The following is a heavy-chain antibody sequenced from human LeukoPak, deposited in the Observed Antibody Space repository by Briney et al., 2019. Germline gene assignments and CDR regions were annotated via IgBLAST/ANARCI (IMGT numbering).Heavy chain of an antibody. J-gene: IGHJ5*02. Sequence: SQTLSLTCAVSGGSISSGGYSWSWIRQPPGKGLEWSGYIDHSGSTYYNPSLKSRVTISVDRSKNQVSLKLSSVTAADTAVYYCARATPIFGPPSYNWFDPWGQGTLVTVSS. CDR2: IDHSGST. CDR1: GGSISSGGYS. CDR3: ARATPIFGPPSYNWFDP. D-gene: IGHD3-3*01. V-gene: IGHV4-30-2*01.